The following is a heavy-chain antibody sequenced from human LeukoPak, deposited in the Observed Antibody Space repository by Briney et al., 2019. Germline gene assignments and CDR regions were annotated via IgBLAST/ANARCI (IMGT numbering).Heavy chain of an antibody. CDR2: IYHSGRT. Sequence: PSETLSLTCTVSGYSISSGYYWGWIRQPPGKGLEWICGIYHSGRTFYNPSLKSRGTISVDTYKNQFSLKLSSVTAAHTAVYYCAGNYYGSGSYYSEDRYWGQGTLVTVYS. D-gene: IGHD3-10*01. CDR1: GYSISSGYY. CDR3: AGNYYGSGSYYSEDRY. V-gene: IGHV4-38-2*02. J-gene: IGHJ4*02.